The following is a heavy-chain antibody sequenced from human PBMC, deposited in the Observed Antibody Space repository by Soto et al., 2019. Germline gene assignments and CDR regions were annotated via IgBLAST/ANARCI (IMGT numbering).Heavy chain of an antibody. CDR2: IYSGGST. D-gene: IGHD3-10*01. CDR3: ARNTYYYGSGTFDY. Sequence: EVQLVESGGGLVQPGGSLRLSCAASGFTVSSNYMSWVRQAPGKGLEWVSVIYSGGSTYYADSVKGRFTISRHHSKNTLYLQMNSLRAEDTAVYYCARNTYYYGSGTFDYWGQGTLVTVSS. J-gene: IGHJ4*02. V-gene: IGHV3-53*04. CDR1: GFTVSSNY.